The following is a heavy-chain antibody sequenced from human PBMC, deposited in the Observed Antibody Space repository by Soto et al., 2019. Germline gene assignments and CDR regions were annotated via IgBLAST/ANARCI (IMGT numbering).Heavy chain of an antibody. V-gene: IGHV4-39*01. Sequence: SETLSLTCTVSGDSIISSNYYWAWIRQSPGKGLEWIGNMYYSGSTYYNLSLKSRVTMSVDTSKNQLSLKISSVTAADTSVYYCARIVVIPAAPDYYNYYGVDVWGQGTTVSVSS. CDR1: GDSIISSNYY. J-gene: IGHJ6*02. CDR3: ARIVVIPAAPDYYNYYGVDV. D-gene: IGHD2-2*01. CDR2: MYYSGST.